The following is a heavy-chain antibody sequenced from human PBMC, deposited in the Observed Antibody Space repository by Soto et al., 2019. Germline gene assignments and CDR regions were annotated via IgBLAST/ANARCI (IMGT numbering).Heavy chain of an antibody. CDR3: ASYVGTGGYGAFDI. CDR1: GGSVSSKKW. V-gene: IGHV4-4*02. CDR2: IFHRGDT. D-gene: IGHD3-16*01. Sequence: QVLLQESGPGLVKASGTLSLTCALSGGSVSSKKWWTWVRQTPGKGLEWIGEIFHRGDTNYNAFLKSRVTISIDKSRNQVSLTLTSVTAADTAVYYCASYVGTGGYGAFDIWGQGTVVTVS. J-gene: IGHJ3*02.